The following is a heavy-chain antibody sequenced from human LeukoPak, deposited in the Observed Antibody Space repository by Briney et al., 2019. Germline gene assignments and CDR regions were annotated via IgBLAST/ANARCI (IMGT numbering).Heavy chain of an antibody. CDR1: GFTFNNYG. D-gene: IGHD6-13*01. J-gene: IGHJ4*02. CDR3: AKDIAAAAVYYFDY. V-gene: IGHV3-23*01. CDR2: ISGSGGTT. Sequence: PGGSLRLSCGASGFTFNNYGMNWVRQAPGKGLEWVSAISGSGGTTYYANSVKGRFTISRDNSKNTLYLQMNSLRAEDTAVYYCAKDIAAAAVYYFDYWSQGTLVTVSS.